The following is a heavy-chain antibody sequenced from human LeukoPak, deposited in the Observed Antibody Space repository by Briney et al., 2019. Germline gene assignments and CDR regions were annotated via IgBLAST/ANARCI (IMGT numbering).Heavy chain of an antibody. J-gene: IGHJ4*02. V-gene: IGHV3-30-3*01. Sequence: PGGSLRLSCAASGFTFSSYAMHWVRQAPGKGLEWVAVISYDGSNKYYADSVKGRFTISRDNSKNTLYLQMDSLRPEDTAVYYCARGRDGYNYYPLSFDYWGQGTLVTVSS. CDR1: GFTFSSYA. CDR3: ARGRDGYNYYPLSFDY. D-gene: IGHD5-24*01. CDR2: ISYDGSNK.